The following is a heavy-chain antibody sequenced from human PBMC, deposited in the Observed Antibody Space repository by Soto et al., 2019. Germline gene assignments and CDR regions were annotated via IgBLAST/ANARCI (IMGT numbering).Heavy chain of an antibody. CDR3: AKDLASSGVGGYYYYYGMDV. D-gene: IGHD6-19*01. Sequence: PGGSLRLSCETSEFTFSSYWMTWVRRTPGRGLEWVANIDGEGGERNYADSVKGRFTISRDNARKSLYLQMNSLRAEDTAVYYCAKDLASSGVGGYYYYYGMDVWGQGTTVTVSS. J-gene: IGHJ6*02. CDR1: EFTFSSYW. V-gene: IGHV3-7*05. CDR2: IDGEGGER.